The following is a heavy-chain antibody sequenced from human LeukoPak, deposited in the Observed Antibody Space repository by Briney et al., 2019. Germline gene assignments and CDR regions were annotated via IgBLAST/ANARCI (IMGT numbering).Heavy chain of an antibody. CDR1: GRTFSSYA. Sequence: GASVKVSCKASGRTFSSYAISWVRQAPGQGLEWMGGIIPIFGTANYAQKFQGRVTITTDESTSTAYMELSSLRSEDTAVYYCASGSSGYYWYFDYWGQGTLVTVSS. CDR3: ASGSSGYYWYFDY. V-gene: IGHV1-69*05. CDR2: IIPIFGTA. J-gene: IGHJ4*02. D-gene: IGHD3-22*01.